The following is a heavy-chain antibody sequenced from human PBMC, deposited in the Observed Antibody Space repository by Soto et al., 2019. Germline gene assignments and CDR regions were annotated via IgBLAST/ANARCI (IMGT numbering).Heavy chain of an antibody. CDR2: IFSNDEK. CDR1: GFSLTNARMG. D-gene: IGHD5-12*01. Sequence: SVPALVNRTDTLTLTCTLSGFSLTNARMGVSWIRQPPGKALEWLEHIFSNDEKSYSTSQKSRLTISKDTSKSQVVLTMTNMDPVDTATYYCARIRRDGYKRPLYHFDYWGQGTLVTVSS. CDR3: ARIRRDGYKRPLYHFDY. V-gene: IGHV2-26*01. J-gene: IGHJ4*02.